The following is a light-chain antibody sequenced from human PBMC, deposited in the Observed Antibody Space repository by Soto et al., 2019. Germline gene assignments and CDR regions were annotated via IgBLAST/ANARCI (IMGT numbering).Light chain of an antibody. CDR2: DVT. V-gene: IGLV2-14*03. Sequence: QSELTQPASVSGSPGQSSTISCTGTSSDVGGYAYVSWYQQHPGKAPKLMIYDVTNRPSGVSNRFSASKSGNTASLTISGLQAEDEADYYCNSYTSSNTFVVFGTGTKVTVL. J-gene: IGLJ1*01. CDR3: NSYTSSNTFVV. CDR1: SSDVGGYAY.